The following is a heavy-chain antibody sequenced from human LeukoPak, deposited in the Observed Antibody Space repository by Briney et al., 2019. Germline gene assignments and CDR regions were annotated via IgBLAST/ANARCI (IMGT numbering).Heavy chain of an antibody. Sequence: GGSLRLSCAVSGFTFSSYGMHWVRQAPGKGLEWVAFIQYDGSEKYYADSVKGRFTMSRDNTKDTLYLQMNSPRTEDTAVYYCVKDEARWLHHGFDYWGQGTLVTVSS. J-gene: IGHJ4*02. CDR1: GFTFSSYG. V-gene: IGHV3-30*02. D-gene: IGHD5-24*01. CDR3: VKDEARWLHHGFDY. CDR2: IQYDGSEK.